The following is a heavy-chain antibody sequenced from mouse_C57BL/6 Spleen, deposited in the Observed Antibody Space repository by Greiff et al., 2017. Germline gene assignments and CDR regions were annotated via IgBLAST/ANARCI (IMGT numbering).Heavy chain of an antibody. CDR1: GYSFTGYY. CDR2: INPSTGGT. V-gene: IGHV1-42*01. D-gene: IGHD2-5*01. J-gene: IGHJ2*01. Sequence: EVQLQQSGPELVKPGASVKLSCKASGYSFTGYYMTWVKHSPEKSLEWIGEINPSTGGTTYNQKFKAKATLTVDKSSSTAYMQLKSLTSEDSEVYACSSRVSKNYFDYWGQGTTLTVSS. CDR3: SSRVSKNYFDY.